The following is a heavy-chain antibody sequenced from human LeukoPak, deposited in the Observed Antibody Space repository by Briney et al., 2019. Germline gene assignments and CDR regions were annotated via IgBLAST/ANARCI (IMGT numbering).Heavy chain of an antibody. Sequence: PSETLSLTCTVSGGSISSGGYYWSWIRQHPGKGLEWIGYIYYSGSTNYNPSLRGRVAMSIDTSKNHFSLRLISVTAADTAIYYCARAPGIVGTTPFGNYWGRGTLVTVSS. J-gene: IGHJ4*02. CDR1: GGSISSGGYY. D-gene: IGHD1-26*01. CDR3: ARAPGIVGTTPFGNY. CDR2: IYYSGST. V-gene: IGHV4-61*03.